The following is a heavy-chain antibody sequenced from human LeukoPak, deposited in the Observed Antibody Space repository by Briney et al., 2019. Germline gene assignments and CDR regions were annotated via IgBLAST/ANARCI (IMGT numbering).Heavy chain of an antibody. V-gene: IGHV3-23*01. CDR1: GFSLSSYA. CDR2: TSSSDAGK. D-gene: IGHD1-1*01. Sequence: GGSLRLSCTVSGFSLSSYALSWVRRAPGKGLEWVSATSSSDAGKYYADSVRGRFTISRDNSRNTMYLQMNSLRVEDAAVYYCAKYLSTRRDFDYWGQGTLVTVSS. CDR3: AKYLSTRRDFDY. J-gene: IGHJ4*02.